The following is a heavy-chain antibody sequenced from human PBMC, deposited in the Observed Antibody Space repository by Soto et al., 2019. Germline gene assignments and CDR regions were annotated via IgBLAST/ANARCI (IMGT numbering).Heavy chain of an antibody. CDR2: INHRGST. J-gene: IGHJ5*02. Sequence: LSLTCTVYGGSFSGYYWSWIRQPPGKGLEWIGEINHRGSTNYNPSLKSRVTISLDMSNNQFSLKLSSVTAADTAVYYCARGGPIFGVVISPNWFDPWGQGTLVTVSS. CDR3: ARGGPIFGVVISPNWFDP. CDR1: GGSFSGYY. V-gene: IGHV4-34*01. D-gene: IGHD3-3*01.